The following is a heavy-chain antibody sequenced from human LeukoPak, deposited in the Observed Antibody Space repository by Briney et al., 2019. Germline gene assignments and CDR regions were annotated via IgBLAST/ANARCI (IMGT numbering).Heavy chain of an antibody. V-gene: IGHV3-23*01. Sequence: GGSLRLSCAASGFTFSSYAMSWVRQAPGKGLEWVSAIGGSGISTYYADSVKGRFTISRDNSKNTLYLQMNSLRAEDTAVYYCAKDPDALVPFYDFWSGYPGWYFDYWGQGTLVTVSS. CDR2: IGGSGIST. D-gene: IGHD3-3*01. CDR3: AKDPDALVPFYDFWSGYPGWYFDY. CDR1: GFTFSSYA. J-gene: IGHJ4*02.